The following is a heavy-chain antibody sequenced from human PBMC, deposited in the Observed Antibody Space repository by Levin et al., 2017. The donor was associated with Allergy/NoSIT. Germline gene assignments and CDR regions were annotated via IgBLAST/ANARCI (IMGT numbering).Heavy chain of an antibody. Sequence: GGSLRLSCAASGFTFSSYAMSWVRQAPGKGLEWVSAISGSGGSTYYADSVKGRFTISRDNSKNTLYLQVNSLRAEDTAVYYCAKVSDYGDNTPYYYYNGMDVWGQGTTVTVSS. CDR2: ISGSGGST. CDR1: GFTFSSYA. V-gene: IGHV3-23*01. CDR3: AKVSDYGDNTPYYYYNGMDV. J-gene: IGHJ6*02. D-gene: IGHD4-17*01.